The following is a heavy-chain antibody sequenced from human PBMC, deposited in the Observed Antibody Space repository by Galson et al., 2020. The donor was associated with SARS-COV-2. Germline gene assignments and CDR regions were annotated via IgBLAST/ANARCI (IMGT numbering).Heavy chain of an antibody. D-gene: IGHD3-3*01. CDR1: GGSISSGDYY. CDR3: AREHDFWSGLIGY. J-gene: IGHJ4*02. CDR2: IYYSGST. Sequence: SETLSLTCTVSGGSISSGDYYWSWIRQPPGKGLEWIGYIYYSGSTYYNPSLKSRVTISVDTSKNQFSLKLSSVTAADTAVYYCAREHDFWSGLIGYWGQGTLVTVSS. V-gene: IGHV4-30-4*01.